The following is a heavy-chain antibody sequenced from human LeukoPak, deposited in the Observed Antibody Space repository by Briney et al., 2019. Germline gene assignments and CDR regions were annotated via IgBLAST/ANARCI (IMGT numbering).Heavy chain of an antibody. V-gene: IGHV1-8*01. CDR1: GYTFTNYD. Sequence: ASVKVSCKASGYTFTNYDINWVRQAAGQGLEWLGWMNPNSGNTGYAQQFQGRVTMTRNTSISTAYMELSSLKSEDTAVYYCARAHCTGGFCPALYRGQGTLVTVSS. CDR3: ARAHCTGGFCPALY. J-gene: IGHJ4*02. D-gene: IGHD2-8*02. CDR2: MNPNSGNT.